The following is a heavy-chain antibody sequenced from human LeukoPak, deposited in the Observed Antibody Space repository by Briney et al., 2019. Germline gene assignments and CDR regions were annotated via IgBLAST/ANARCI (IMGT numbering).Heavy chain of an antibody. CDR2: ISWNSGSI. CDR1: GFTFDDYA. Sequence: GGSLRLSCAASGFTFDDYAMHWVRQAPGKGLEWVSGISWNSGSIGYADSVKGRFTISRDNAKNSLYLQMNSLRAEDTAVYYCAKDPYYDYVWGSYRYSPSPTALFDYWGQGTLVTVSS. J-gene: IGHJ4*02. CDR3: AKDPYYDYVWGSYRYSPSPTALFDY. D-gene: IGHD3-16*02. V-gene: IGHV3-9*01.